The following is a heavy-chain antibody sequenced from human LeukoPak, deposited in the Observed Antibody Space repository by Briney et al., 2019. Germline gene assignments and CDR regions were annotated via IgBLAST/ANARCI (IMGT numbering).Heavy chain of an antibody. Sequence: ASVKVSCKVSGYTFTGYYIHWVRQAPGQGLEWMGWINPNIGGTNYAQKFQGRVTMTRDTSISTAYMELSRLRSDDTAVYYCARSRYYYDSSGYLDYWGQGTLVTVSS. CDR1: GYTFTGYY. CDR3: ARSRYYYDSSGYLDY. CDR2: INPNIGGT. V-gene: IGHV1-2*02. J-gene: IGHJ4*02. D-gene: IGHD3-22*01.